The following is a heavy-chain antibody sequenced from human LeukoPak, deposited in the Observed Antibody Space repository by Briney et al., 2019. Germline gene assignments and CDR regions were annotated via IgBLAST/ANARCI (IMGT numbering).Heavy chain of an antibody. CDR3: ASRGSPSGTGKANYYYGMDV. J-gene: IGHJ6*02. CDR2: INHSGST. CDR1: GGSFSGYY. V-gene: IGHV4-34*01. Sequence: SETLSLTCAVYGGSFSGYYWSWIRQPPGKGLEWIGEINHSGSTNYNPSLKSRVTISVDTSKNQFSLKLSSVTAADTAVYYCASRGSPSGTGKANYYYGMDVWGQGTTVTVSS. D-gene: IGHD1-1*01.